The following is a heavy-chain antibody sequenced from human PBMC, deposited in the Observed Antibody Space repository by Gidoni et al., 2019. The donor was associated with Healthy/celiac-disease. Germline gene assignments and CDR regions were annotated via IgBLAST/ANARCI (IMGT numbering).Heavy chain of an antibody. D-gene: IGHD5-12*01. CDR2: TYHSGST. J-gene: IGHJ4*02. Sequence: QLQLQESGSGLVKPSQTLSLTCAVSGGSISRGGYSWSWLRQPPGKGLEWTGYTYHSGSTYYNPSLKSRVTISVDRSKNQFSLKLSSVTAADTAVYYCARVGNRDGYKYFDYWGQGTLVTVSS. V-gene: IGHV4-30-2*01. CDR1: GGSISRGGYS. CDR3: ARVGNRDGYKYFDY.